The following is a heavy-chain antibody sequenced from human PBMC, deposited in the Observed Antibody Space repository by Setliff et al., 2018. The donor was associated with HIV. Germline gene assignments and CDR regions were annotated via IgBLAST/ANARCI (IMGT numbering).Heavy chain of an antibody. J-gene: IGHJ4*02. CDR3: ARGSYSSSWYGSHFDY. V-gene: IGHV4-61*02. D-gene: IGHD6-13*01. CDR2: IYTSGST. Sequence: PSETLSLTCTVSGDSISSGSYYWSWIRQPAGKGLEWIGRIYTSGSTNYNPSLKSRVTTSVDTSKNQFSLKLSSVTAADAAVYYCARGSYSSSWYGSHFDYWGQGILVTVSS. CDR1: GDSISSGSYY.